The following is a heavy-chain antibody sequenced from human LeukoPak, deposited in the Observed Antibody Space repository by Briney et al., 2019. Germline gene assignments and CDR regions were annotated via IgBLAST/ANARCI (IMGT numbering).Heavy chain of an antibody. CDR3: VKGDWYFES. D-gene: IGHD2-21*01. J-gene: IGHJ4*02. CDR2: VNQDGTEK. Sequence: GGSLRLSCAASGFDFGDSRMTWVRQAPGKGLQWVANVNQDGTEKHFLDSVEGRFTISRDNAKKSLYLQMSSLRPEDTALYFCVKGDWYFESWGQGTLVTVSS. CDR1: GFDFGDSR. V-gene: IGHV3-7*04.